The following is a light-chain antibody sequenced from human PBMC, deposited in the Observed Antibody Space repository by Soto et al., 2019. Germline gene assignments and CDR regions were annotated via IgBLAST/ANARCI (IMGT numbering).Light chain of an antibody. V-gene: IGKV3-15*01. CDR3: QQYNNWLTWT. CDR1: QSVSSN. J-gene: IGKJ1*01. Sequence: EIVMTQSPATLSVSPGERATLSCRASQSVSSNLAWYQEKPGPAPRLLIYGASTRATGIPARFSGSGSGTEFTLTISSLQSEDFAVYYCQQYNNWLTWTFGQGTKVEIK. CDR2: GAS.